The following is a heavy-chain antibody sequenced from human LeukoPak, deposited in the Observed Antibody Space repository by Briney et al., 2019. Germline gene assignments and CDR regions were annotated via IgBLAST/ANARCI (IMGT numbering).Heavy chain of an antibody. V-gene: IGHV3-21*01. CDR3: AADESWGGYFDY. CDR2: ISSSSSYI. Sequence: KAGGSLRLSCAASGFTFINYSMTWVRQAPGKGLEWVSSISSSSSYIYYADSVKGRFTISRDNAKNSLYLQMNSLRAEDTAVYYCAADESWGGYFDYWGQGTLVTVSS. D-gene: IGHD3-16*01. J-gene: IGHJ4*02. CDR1: GFTFINYS.